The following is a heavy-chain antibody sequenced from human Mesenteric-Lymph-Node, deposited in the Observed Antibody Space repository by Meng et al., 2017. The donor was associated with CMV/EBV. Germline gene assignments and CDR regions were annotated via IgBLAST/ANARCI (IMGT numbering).Heavy chain of an antibody. D-gene: IGHD5-12*01. CDR1: GFTFSNYA. CDR3: AKGNGGFSGYGFDY. V-gene: IGHV3-23*01. Sequence: GGSLRLSCAASGFTFSNYAMSWVRQAPGKGLEWVSAISGSGDSTYYADSVKGRFTISRDISKNTLYLQMNSLSAGDTAIYYCAKGNGGFSGYGFDYWGQGTLVTVSS. J-gene: IGHJ4*02. CDR2: ISGSGDST.